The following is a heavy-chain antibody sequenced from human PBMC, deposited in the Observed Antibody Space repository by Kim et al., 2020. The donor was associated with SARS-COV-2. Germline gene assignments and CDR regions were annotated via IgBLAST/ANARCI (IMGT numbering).Heavy chain of an antibody. V-gene: IGHV5-51*01. J-gene: IGHJ3*02. CDR3: ARRGSSCFDI. CDR2: T. Sequence: TGYSPSFQGQVTILADKSISTAYLQWSSLKASDTAMYYCARRGSSCFDIWGQGTMVTVSS. D-gene: IGHD6-13*01.